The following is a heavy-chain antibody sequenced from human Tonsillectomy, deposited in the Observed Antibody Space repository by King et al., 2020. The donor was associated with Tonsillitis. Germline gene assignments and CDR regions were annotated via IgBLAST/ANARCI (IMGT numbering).Heavy chain of an antibody. D-gene: IGHD2-15*01. CDR1: GGSTRGYY. CDR2: IDYSGTT. V-gene: IGHV4-59*01. CDR3: ARGQTLHSPYYGMYP. J-gene: IGHJ6*02. Sequence: QLQESGPGLVKPSETLSLTCSVSGGSTRGYYWSWIRLPPGKGLEWIGYIDYSGTTHYNPSLKSRVTIVVDTSQKQFSLQLSSVTAADTAIYYCARGQTLHSPYYGMYPWGQGTTVTVSS.